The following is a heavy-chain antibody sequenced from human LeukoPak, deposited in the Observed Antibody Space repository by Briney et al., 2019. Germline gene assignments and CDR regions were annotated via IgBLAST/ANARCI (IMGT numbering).Heavy chain of an antibody. V-gene: IGHV2-5*02. Sequence: ESGPTLVNPTQTLTLTCTFSGFSLSTSGVGVGWIRQPPGKALEWLELIYWDDDKRYSPSLKSRLTITKDTSKNQVVLAMTNMDPVDTATYYCAHRKYSSSSDFMVAFDIWGQGTMVTVSS. CDR2: IYWDDDK. CDR3: AHRKYSSSSDFMVAFDI. CDR1: GFSLSTSGVG. D-gene: IGHD6-6*01. J-gene: IGHJ3*02.